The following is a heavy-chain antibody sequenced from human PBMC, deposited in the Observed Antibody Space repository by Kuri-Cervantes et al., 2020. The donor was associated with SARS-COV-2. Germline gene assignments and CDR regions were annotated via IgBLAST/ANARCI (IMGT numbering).Heavy chain of an antibody. D-gene: IGHD5-18*01. CDR1: GFTFSSYG. Sequence: LSLTCAASGFTFSSYGMHWVRQAPGKGLEWVAFIRYDGSNKYYADSVKGRFTISRDNSKNTLYLQMNSLRAEGTAVYYCARGYSYGYAVLDAFDIWGQGTMVTVSS. CDR3: ARGYSYGYAVLDAFDI. CDR2: IRYDGSNK. J-gene: IGHJ3*02. V-gene: IGHV3-30*02.